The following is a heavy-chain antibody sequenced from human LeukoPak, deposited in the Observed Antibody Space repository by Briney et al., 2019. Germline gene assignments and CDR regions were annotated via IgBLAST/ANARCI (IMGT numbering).Heavy chain of an antibody. V-gene: IGHV3-21*01. D-gene: IGHD3-9*01. CDR3: ARAETGYFPFDY. J-gene: IGHJ4*02. CDR2: ISSSSSYI. CDR1: GFTFSSYS. Sequence: GGSLRLSCAASGFTFSSYSMNWVRQAPGKGLEWVSSISSSSSYIYYADSVKGRFTISRDNAKNSLYLQMNSLRAEDTAVYYCARAETGYFPFDYWGQGTLVTVSS.